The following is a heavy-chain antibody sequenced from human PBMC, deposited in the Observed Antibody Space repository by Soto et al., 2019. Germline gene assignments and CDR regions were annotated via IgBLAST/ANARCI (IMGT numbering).Heavy chain of an antibody. J-gene: IGHJ5*02. V-gene: IGHV5-10-1*01. CDR2: IDPSDSYT. Sequence: PGESLKISCKGSGYSFTSYWISWVRQMPGKGLEWMGRIDPSDSYTNYSPSFQGHVTISADKSISTAYLQWSSLKASDTAMYYCARHGHEFEERNWFDPWGQGTLVTVSS. CDR3: ARHGHEFEERNWFDP. CDR1: GYSFTSYW.